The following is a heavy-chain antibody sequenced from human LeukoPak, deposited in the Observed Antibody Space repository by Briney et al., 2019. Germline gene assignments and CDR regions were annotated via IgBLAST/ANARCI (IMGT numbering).Heavy chain of an antibody. Sequence: GGSLRLSCAASGFTFSSYSMNWVRQAPGKGLEWVSYISTTSSTMYYPDSVKGRFSISRDNAKNSLYLQMNSLRAEDTAVYYCARGLPGGYSGYDYVDYYGMDVWGQGTTVTVSS. V-gene: IGHV3-48*04. CDR2: ISTTSSTM. CDR3: ARGLPGGYSGYDYVDYYGMDV. D-gene: IGHD5-12*01. CDR1: GFTFSSYS. J-gene: IGHJ6*02.